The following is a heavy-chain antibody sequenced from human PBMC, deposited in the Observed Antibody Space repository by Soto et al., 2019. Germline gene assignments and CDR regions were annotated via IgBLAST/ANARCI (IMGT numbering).Heavy chain of an antibody. J-gene: IGHJ4*02. CDR1: GFSFSVSS. Sequence: EVQLVESGGGLVQPGGSMRLSCAASGFSFSVSSMHWVRQASGKGLEWLGRIRSKASNYATTYSESVRGRFIISRDDSQDTMFLKMNSLRTEDTAMYYCAIEAAGFGHWGQGTLVTVSS. V-gene: IGHV3-73*01. CDR2: IRSKASNYAT. CDR3: AIEAAGFGH. D-gene: IGHD6-13*01.